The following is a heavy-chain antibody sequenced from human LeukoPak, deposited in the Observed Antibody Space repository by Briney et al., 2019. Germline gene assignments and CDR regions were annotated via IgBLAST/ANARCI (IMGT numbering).Heavy chain of an antibody. CDR1: GGTFSSYA. J-gene: IGHJ1*01. V-gene: IGHV1-69*05. D-gene: IGHD6-13*01. CDR3: ALTVSSSWYGYYQH. Sequence: SVKVSCKASGGTFSSYAISWVRQAPGQGLEWMGRIIPIFGTANYAQKFQGRVTITTDESTSTAYMELSSLRSEDTAVYYCALTVSSSWYGYYQHWGQGTLVTVSS. CDR2: IIPIFGTA.